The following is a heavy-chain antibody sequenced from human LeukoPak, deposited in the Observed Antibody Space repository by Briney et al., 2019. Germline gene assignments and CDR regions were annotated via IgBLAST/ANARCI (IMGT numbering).Heavy chain of an antibody. Sequence: ASVKVSCKASGYTFTSYGISWVRQAPGQGLEWMGSISAYNGNTNYAQKLQGRVTMTTDTSTSTAYMELRSLRSDDTAVYYCARETSALPDILTGYYNNWFDPWGEGTLVTVSS. CDR2: ISAYNGNT. D-gene: IGHD3-9*01. J-gene: IGHJ5*02. CDR3: ARETSALPDILTGYYNNWFDP. V-gene: IGHV1-18*04. CDR1: GYTFTSYG.